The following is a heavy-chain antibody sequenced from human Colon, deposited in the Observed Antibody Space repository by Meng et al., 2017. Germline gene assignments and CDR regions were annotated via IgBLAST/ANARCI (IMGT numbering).Heavy chain of an antibody. CDR1: GDSISSGNG. J-gene: IGHJ4*02. CDR2: IYPSGRT. V-gene: IGHV4-4*02. CDR3: ARKRTSPGTLGFDY. D-gene: IGHD6-13*01. Sequence: QVQLEESGPGLVNPSGTLSLTCAVSGDSISSGNGWTWVRQPQGKGLEWIGEIYPSGRTSSNPSLQGRVTILLDKSKNQFSLELNSVTAADTAIYFCARKRTSPGTLGFDYWGQGTLVTVSS.